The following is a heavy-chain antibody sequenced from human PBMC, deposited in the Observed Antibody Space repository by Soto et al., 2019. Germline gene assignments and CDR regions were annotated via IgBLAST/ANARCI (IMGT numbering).Heavy chain of an antibody. CDR2: INHSGST. V-gene: IGHV4-34*01. J-gene: IGHJ6*02. Sequence: SETLSLTCAVYGGSFSGYYWRWIRQPPGKRLEWIGEINHSGSTNYNPSLKSRVTISVDTSKNQFSLKLSSVTAADTAVYYCASLHRGYSGYEPQGYYPYGMDVWGQGTTVIVSS. D-gene: IGHD5-12*01. CDR1: GGSFSGYY. CDR3: ASLHRGYSGYEPQGYYPYGMDV.